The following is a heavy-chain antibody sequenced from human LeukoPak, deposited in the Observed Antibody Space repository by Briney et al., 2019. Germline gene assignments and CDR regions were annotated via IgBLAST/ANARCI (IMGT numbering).Heavy chain of an antibody. Sequence: GGSLRLSCAASGFTFSSYGMHWVRQAPGKGLEWVAVISYDGSNKYYADSVKGRFTISRDNSKNTLYLQMNSLRAEDTAVYYCAKDASYDSSGYYPDAFDIWGQGTVVTVSS. CDR3: AKDASYDSSGYYPDAFDI. D-gene: IGHD3-22*01. CDR1: GFTFSSYG. J-gene: IGHJ3*02. V-gene: IGHV3-30*18. CDR2: ISYDGSNK.